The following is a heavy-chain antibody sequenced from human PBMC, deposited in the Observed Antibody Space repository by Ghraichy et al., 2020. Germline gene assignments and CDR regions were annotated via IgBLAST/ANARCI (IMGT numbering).Heavy chain of an antibody. CDR1: GFTFSSYG. J-gene: IGHJ4*02. CDR3: ARDNSGWTADY. D-gene: IGHD6-19*01. V-gene: IGHV3-33*01. Sequence: GGSLRLSCAASGFTFSSYGMHWVRQAPGKGLEWVAVIWYDGSNKYYADSVKGRFTISRDNSKNTLYLQMNSLRADDTAVYYCARDNSGWTADYWGQGTLVTVSS. CDR2: IWYDGSNK.